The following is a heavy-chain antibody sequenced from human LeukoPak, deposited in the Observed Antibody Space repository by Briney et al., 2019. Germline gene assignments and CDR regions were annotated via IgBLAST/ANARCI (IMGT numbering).Heavy chain of an antibody. CDR1: GFTFSTYS. D-gene: IGHD3-16*01. CDR3: AKDWAWGWFDP. V-gene: IGHV3-23*01. Sequence: GGSLRLSCAASGFTFSTYSMSWVRQTPEKGLEWVSVINDNGDTTFYADSVKGRFTISRDNSKNTVYLQMNSLRADDTAVYYCAKDWAWGWFDPWGQGTLVTVSS. J-gene: IGHJ5*02. CDR2: INDNGDTT.